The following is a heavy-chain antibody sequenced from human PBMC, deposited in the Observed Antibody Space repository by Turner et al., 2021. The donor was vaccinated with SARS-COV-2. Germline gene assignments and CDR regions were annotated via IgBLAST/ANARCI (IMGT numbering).Heavy chain of an antibody. D-gene: IGHD3-22*01. CDR3: AKGPWYYYDSSGLPYYFDY. Sequence: QVQLVESGGGVVQPGMSLRLSFPVSVFTFSTFVMHWVRQGPGKGLEWVAVISYDGSNKYYADSVKGRFTISRDNSKNTLYLQMNSLRAEDTAVYYCAKGPWYYYDSSGLPYYFDYWGQGTLVTVSS. CDR1: VFTFSTFV. J-gene: IGHJ4*02. V-gene: IGHV3-30*18. CDR2: ISYDGSNK.